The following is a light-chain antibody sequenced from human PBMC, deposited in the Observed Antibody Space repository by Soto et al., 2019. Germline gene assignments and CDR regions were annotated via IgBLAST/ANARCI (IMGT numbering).Light chain of an antibody. V-gene: IGLV2-11*01. Sequence: QSALTQPRSVSGSPGQSVTISCTGTSSDVGGYNYVSWYQQHPGKAPKLMMYDVSKRPSGVPDRFSGSKSGNTASLTISGLQAEDEADYYCCSSAGTYTAVCGGGTKLTVL. CDR2: DVS. CDR1: SSDVGGYNY. J-gene: IGLJ3*02. CDR3: CSSAGTYTAV.